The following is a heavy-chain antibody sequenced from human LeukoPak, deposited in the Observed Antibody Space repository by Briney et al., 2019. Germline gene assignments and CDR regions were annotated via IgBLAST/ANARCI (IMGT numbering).Heavy chain of an antibody. CDR2: ISSSGSTI. D-gene: IGHD3-10*01. CDR3: AREDRYGSGSFDY. J-gene: IGHJ4*02. Sequence: GGSLRLSCAASGFSFSSHSMNWVRQAPGKGPEWISYISSSGSTIYYADSVLGRFTVSRHNSKNTLYLQMNSLRAEDTAVYYCAREDRYGSGSFDYWGQGTLVTVSS. V-gene: IGHV3-48*01. CDR1: GFSFSSHS.